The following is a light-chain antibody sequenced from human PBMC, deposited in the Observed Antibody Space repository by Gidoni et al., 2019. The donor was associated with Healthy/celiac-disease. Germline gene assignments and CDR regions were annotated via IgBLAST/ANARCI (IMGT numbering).Light chain of an antibody. J-gene: IGKJ3*01. CDR3: QQRSNWPPGFT. V-gene: IGKV3-11*01. CDR1: QSVSSY. Sequence: DIVLTQSPATLSLSPGERATLSCRASQSVSSYLAWYQQKPGQAPRLLIYDASNRATGVPARFSGSGSGTDFTLTISSLEPEDFAVYYCQQRSNWPPGFTFGHGTRVDIK. CDR2: DAS.